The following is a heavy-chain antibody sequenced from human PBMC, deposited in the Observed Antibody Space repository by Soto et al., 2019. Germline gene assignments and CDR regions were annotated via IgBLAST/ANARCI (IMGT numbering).Heavy chain of an antibody. CDR3: VIIAAALKFRS. CDR2: INAGNGNT. J-gene: IGHJ3*01. CDR1: GYTFTSYA. Sequence: ASVKVSCKASGYTFTSYAMHWVRQAPGQRLEWMGWINAGNGNTKYSQKFQGRFTISRDNSKNTLYLQMSSLRAEDTAVYYCVIIAAALKFRSWGQGTMVTVSS. V-gene: IGHV1-3*01. D-gene: IGHD6-13*01.